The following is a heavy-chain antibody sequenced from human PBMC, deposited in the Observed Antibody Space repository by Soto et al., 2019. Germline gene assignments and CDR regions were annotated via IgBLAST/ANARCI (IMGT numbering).Heavy chain of an antibody. CDR2: ISGYNGNT. CDR3: AREGQLGY. D-gene: IGHD6-6*01. V-gene: IGHV1-18*01. J-gene: IGHJ4*02. Sequence: QVQLVQAGAEVKKPGASVKGSCKASGYTFSNYGSSWGRQAPGQGLEWMGWISGYNGNTNYEERLQGRVTMTTDTSTSTAYMELKSLRYDDTAVYYCAREGQLGYWGQGTPVTVSS. CDR1: GYTFSNYG.